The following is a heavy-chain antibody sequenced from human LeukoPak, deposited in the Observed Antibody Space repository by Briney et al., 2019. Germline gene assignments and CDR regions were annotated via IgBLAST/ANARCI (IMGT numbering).Heavy chain of an antibody. J-gene: IGHJ4*02. CDR1: GFTFRDYL. Sequence: GGSLRLSCTASGFTFRDYLMTGVRQAPGKGPEWVANIKQDGSQRYYVDSVRGRFTICRDNAKNSLFLQMNGLRAEDTAVYYCARRGGSSSRRSPIDYWGQGTLVTVSS. V-gene: IGHV3-7*01. CDR2: IKQDGSQR. CDR3: ARRGGSSSRRSPIDY. D-gene: IGHD6-6*01.